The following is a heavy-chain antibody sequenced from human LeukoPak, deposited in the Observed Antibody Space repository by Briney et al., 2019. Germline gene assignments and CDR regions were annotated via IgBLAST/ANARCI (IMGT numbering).Heavy chain of an antibody. Sequence: ASVKVSCKASGYTFTGYYMHWVRQAPGQGLEWMGWINPNSGGTNYAQNFQGRVTMTRDTSISTAYMELSRLRSDDTAFYYCTRERTAARNWFDPWGQGTLVTVSS. D-gene: IGHD6-6*01. J-gene: IGHJ5*02. CDR1: GYTFTGYY. CDR3: TRERTAARNWFDP. V-gene: IGHV1-2*02. CDR2: INPNSGGT.